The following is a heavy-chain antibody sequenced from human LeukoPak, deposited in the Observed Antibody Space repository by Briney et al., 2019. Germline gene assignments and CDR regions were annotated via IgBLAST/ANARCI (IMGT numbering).Heavy chain of an antibody. CDR1: GFTFSSYD. CDR3: AKDESRRIAAAGTGYFQH. V-gene: IGHV3-30*18. Sequence: GGSLRLSCAASGFTFSSYDMHWVRQAPGKGLEWVAIISYDGSNKYYADSVKGRFTISRDNSKNTLYLQMNSLRVEDTAVYYCAKDESRRIAAAGTGYFQHWGQGTLVTVSS. J-gene: IGHJ1*01. D-gene: IGHD6-13*01. CDR2: ISYDGSNK.